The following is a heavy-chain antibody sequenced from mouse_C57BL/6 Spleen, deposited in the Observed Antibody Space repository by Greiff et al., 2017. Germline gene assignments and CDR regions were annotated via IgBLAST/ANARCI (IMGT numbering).Heavy chain of an antibody. CDR1: GYTFTSYW. D-gene: IGHD2-5*01. CDR3: ARFENSYYSNFYAMDY. V-gene: IGHV1-53*01. J-gene: IGHJ4*01. Sequence: QVQLQQPGPELVKPGASVKLSCKASGYTFTSYWMHWVKQRPGQGLEWIGNINPSNGGTNYNEKFKSKATLTVDKSSSTAYMQLSSLTSEDSAVYYCARFENSYYSNFYAMDYWGQGTSVTVSS. CDR2: INPSNGGT.